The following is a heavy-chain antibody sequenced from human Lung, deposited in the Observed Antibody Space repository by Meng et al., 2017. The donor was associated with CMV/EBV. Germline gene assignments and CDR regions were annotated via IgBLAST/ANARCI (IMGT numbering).Heavy chain of an antibody. V-gene: IGHV1-8*01. Sequence: ASXXVSXKASGYTFTSYDINWVRQATGQGLEWMGWMNPNSGNTGYAQNFQGRVTMTRNTSISTVYMELSGLRSEDTAVYYCARRRGGSSWGDFDYWGQG. CDR3: ARRRGGSSWGDFDY. D-gene: IGHD6-6*01. CDR2: MNPNSGNT. CDR1: GYTFTSYD. J-gene: IGHJ4*02.